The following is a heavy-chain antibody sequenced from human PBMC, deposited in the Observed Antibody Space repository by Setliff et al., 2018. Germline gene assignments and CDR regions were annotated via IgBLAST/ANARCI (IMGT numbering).Heavy chain of an antibody. CDR2: MNPNSGNT. CDR3: ASAHYYSGYIEYFQY. J-gene: IGHJ1*01. CDR1: GYTFTSYD. Sequence: ASVKVSCKASGYTFTSYDINWVRQATGQGLEWMGWMNPNSGNTGYAEKFQGRVTITRDTSTSTVYMELSSLRSEDTAVYYCASAHYYSGYIEYFQYWGQGTLVTVSS. D-gene: IGHD5-12*01. V-gene: IGHV1-8*03.